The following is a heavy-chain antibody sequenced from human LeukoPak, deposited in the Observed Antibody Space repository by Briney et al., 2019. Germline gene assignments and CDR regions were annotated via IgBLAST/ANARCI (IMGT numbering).Heavy chain of an antibody. V-gene: IGHV3-9*03. J-gene: IGHJ3*02. CDR1: GFTFDDYA. CDR2: ISWNSGSI. D-gene: IGHD6-13*01. Sequence: PGGSLRLSCAASGFTFDDYAMHWVRQAPGKGLEWVSGISWNSGSIGYADSVKGRFTISRDNAKNSLYLQMNSLRAEDMALYYCAKGYQQQLFSAFDIWGQGTMVTVSS. CDR3: AKGYQQQLFSAFDI.